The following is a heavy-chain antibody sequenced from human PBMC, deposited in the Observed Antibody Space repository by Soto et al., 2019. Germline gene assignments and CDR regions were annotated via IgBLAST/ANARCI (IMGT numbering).Heavy chain of an antibody. D-gene: IGHD3-22*01. V-gene: IGHV4-59*01. J-gene: IGHJ5*02. CDR3: ARATYYYDSSGYYYYNWFDP. CDR2: IYYSGST. CDR1: GGSISSYY. Sequence: QVQLQESGPGLVKPSETLSLTCTVSGGSISSYYWSWIRQPPGKGLEWIGYIYYSGSTNYNPSLKGLVTISVDTSKTQFSLKLSSVTAADTAVYYCARATYYYDSSGYYYYNWFDPWGQGTLVTVSS.